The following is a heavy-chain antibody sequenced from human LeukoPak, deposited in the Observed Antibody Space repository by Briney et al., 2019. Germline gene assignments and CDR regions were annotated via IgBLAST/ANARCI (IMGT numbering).Heavy chain of an antibody. CDR1: VFTFSSYA. D-gene: IGHD2-2*01. J-gene: IGHJ4*02. V-gene: IGHV3-23*01. Sequence: GGSLRLSCAASVFTFSSYAMSRVRQAPGKGLEWVSAISGSGGSTYYADSVKGRFTISRDNSKNTLYLQMNSLRAEDTAVYYCAKVPAALYYFDYWGQGTLVTVSS. CDR2: ISGSGGST. CDR3: AKVPAALYYFDY.